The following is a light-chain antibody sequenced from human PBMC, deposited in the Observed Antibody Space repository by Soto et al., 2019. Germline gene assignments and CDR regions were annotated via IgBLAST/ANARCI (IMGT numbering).Light chain of an antibody. CDR1: QTISSH. J-gene: IGKJ5*01. Sequence: IQMTQSPSSLSASVGDRVTITCRASQTISSHLNWYQQKPGIDPKLPIYSASSLQSGVPSRFSGSGSGTDFTLPISTLQPEDFATYYSQEYDSTPITFGQGTRLDIK. V-gene: IGKV1-39*01. CDR3: QEYDSTPIT. CDR2: SAS.